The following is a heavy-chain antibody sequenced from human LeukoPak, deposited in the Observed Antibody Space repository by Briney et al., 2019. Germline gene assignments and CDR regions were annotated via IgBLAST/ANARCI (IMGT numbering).Heavy chain of an antibody. CDR1: GFTFSSYA. V-gene: IGHV3-23*01. CDR2: ISGSGGST. J-gene: IGHJ3*01. Sequence: GGSLRLSCAASGFTFSSYAMTWVRQAPGKGLEWVSVISGSGGSTNYADSVKGRFTISRDNSKNTLYLQTNSLRVEDTAVYYCAKDIIVVAAASDAFDLWGQGTMVTVSS. D-gene: IGHD2-2*01. CDR3: AKDIIVVAAASDAFDL.